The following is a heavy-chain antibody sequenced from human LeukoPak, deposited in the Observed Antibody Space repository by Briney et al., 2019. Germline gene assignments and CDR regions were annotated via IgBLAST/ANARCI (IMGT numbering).Heavy chain of an antibody. J-gene: IGHJ5*02. V-gene: IGHV3-23*01. CDR1: GLSFTNYA. Sequence: PGGSLRLSCEAAGLSFTNYAMMWVCQAPGKGLQWISTLTGYGGAYYADSGEGRFIISRDISKNTMFLQMYSLRAEDTAVYYCAKGAAAGKVDWFDPWGQGTLVTVSS. CDR2: LTGYGGA. D-gene: IGHD6-13*01. CDR3: AKGAAAGKVDWFDP.